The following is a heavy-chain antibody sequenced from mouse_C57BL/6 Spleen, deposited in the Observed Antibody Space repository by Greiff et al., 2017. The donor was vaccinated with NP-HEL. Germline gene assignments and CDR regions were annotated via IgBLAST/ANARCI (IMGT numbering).Heavy chain of an antibody. J-gene: IGHJ4*01. CDR2: ISSGSSTI. CDR3: ARTYYYGSRGYAMDY. V-gene: IGHV5-17*01. D-gene: IGHD1-1*01. Sequence: EVQLVESGGGLVKPGGSLKLSCAASGFTFSDYGMHWVRQAPEKGLEWVAYISSGSSTIYYADTVKGRFTISRDNAKNNLFLQMTSLRSEDTAMYYCARTYYYGSRGYAMDYWGQGTSVTVSS. CDR1: GFTFSDYG.